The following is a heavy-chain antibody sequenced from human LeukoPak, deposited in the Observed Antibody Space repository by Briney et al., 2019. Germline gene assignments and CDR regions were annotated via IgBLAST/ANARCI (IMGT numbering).Heavy chain of an antibody. CDR1: GYSITSGYY. Sequence: SETLSLTCTVSGYSITSGYYWGWVRQSPGKGLEWLASIYHSESTFYNPSLQSRVTISVDTSKNQFSLRLRSVTAADTAVYYCARDQDYYGSGSYGPDHWGQGTLVIVSS. CDR3: ARDQDYYGSGSYGPDH. J-gene: IGHJ4*02. D-gene: IGHD3-10*01. CDR2: IYHSEST. V-gene: IGHV4-38-2*02.